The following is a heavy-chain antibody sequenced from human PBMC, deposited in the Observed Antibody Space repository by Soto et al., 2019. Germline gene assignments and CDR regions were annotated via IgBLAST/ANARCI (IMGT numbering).Heavy chain of an antibody. V-gene: IGHV4-59*12. D-gene: IGHD6-19*01. CDR2: IHYSGSA. CDR3: ARGVGGSGLNWFDP. CDR1: GSSIIGYY. Sequence: ASQTLFLTCTFSGSSIIGYYWTWIRQSPERGLEWIGYIHYSGSANYNPSLNSRLTMSVDRSKSQFSVKLASVTAADTAVYYCARGVGGSGLNWFDPWGQGTLVTVSS. J-gene: IGHJ5*02.